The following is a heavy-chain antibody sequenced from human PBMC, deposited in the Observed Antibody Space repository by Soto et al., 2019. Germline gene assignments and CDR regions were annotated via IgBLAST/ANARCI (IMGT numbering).Heavy chain of an antibody. CDR2: INPNSGGT. V-gene: IGHV1-2*04. J-gene: IGHJ6*02. CDR1: GYTFTGYY. D-gene: IGHD6-13*01. CDR3: ARDQLHLPSSPGQYYYYYYGMDV. Sequence: QVQLVQSGAEVKKPGASVKVSCKASGYTFTGYYMHWVRQAPGQGLEWMGWINPNSGGTNYAQKFQGWVTMTRDTSISTAYMELSRLRSDDTAVYYCARDQLHLPSSPGQYYYYYYGMDVWGQGTTVTVSS.